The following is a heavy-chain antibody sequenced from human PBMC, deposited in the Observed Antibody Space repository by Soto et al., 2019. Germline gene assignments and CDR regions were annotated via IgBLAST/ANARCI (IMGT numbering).Heavy chain of an antibody. CDR1: GGSISSGGYY. D-gene: IGHD2-2*02. CDR3: ARVYRQYCSSTSCYTRPTGGLYYYYGMDV. V-gene: IGHV4-31*03. J-gene: IGHJ6*02. CDR2: IYYSGST. Sequence: SETLSLTCTVSGGSISSGGYYWSWLRQHPGKGLEWIGYIYYSGSTYYNPSLKSRVNISVDTSKNQFSLKLSSVTAADTAVYYCARVYRQYCSSTSCYTRPTGGLYYYYGMDVGGQGTTVTVS.